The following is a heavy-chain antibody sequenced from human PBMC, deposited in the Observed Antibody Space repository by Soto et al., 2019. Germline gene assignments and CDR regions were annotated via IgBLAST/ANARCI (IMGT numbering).Heavy chain of an antibody. Sequence: PGGSLRLSCAASGFTFSSYAMHWVRQAPGKGLEWVAVISYDGSNKYYADSVKGRFTISRDNSKNKLYLQMNSLRAEDTAVYYCARDRSPNDCSGGSCYRSYYYGMDVWGQGTTVTVSS. D-gene: IGHD2-15*01. J-gene: IGHJ6*02. CDR2: ISYDGSNK. V-gene: IGHV3-30-3*01. CDR3: ARDRSPNDCSGGSCYRSYYYGMDV. CDR1: GFTFSSYA.